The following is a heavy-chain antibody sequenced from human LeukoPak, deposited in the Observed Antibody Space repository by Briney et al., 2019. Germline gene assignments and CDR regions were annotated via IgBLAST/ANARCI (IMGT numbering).Heavy chain of an antibody. CDR3: ARGGHYDILTGYYVWTRDAFDI. D-gene: IGHD3-9*01. Sequence: SETLSLTCTVSGGSISSYYWSWLRQPAGKGLEWIGRIYTSGSTNYNPSLKSRVTMSVDTSKNQFSLKLSSVTAADTAVYYCARGGHYDILTGYYVWTRDAFDIWGRGTMVTVFS. V-gene: IGHV4-4*07. CDR1: GGSISSYY. CDR2: IYTSGST. J-gene: IGHJ3*02.